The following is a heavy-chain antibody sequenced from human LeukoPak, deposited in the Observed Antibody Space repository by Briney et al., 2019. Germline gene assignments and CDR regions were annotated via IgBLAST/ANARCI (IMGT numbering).Heavy chain of an antibody. CDR2: INHSGST. J-gene: IGHJ4*02. CDR1: GGSFSGYY. V-gene: IGHV4-34*01. Sequence: PSETLSLTCAVYGGSFSGYYWSWIRQPPGKGLEWIGEINHSGSTNYNPSLKSRVTISVDTSKNQFSLKLSSVTAADTAVYYCARGPNYPRRRYFDYWGQGTLVTDSS. D-gene: IGHD1-7*01. CDR3: ARGPNYPRRRYFDY.